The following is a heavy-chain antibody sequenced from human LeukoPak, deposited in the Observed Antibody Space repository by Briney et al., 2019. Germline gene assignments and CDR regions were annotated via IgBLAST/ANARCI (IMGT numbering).Heavy chain of an antibody. J-gene: IGHJ3*02. D-gene: IGHD4-17*01. CDR2: IWDDVTNK. Sequence: GGSLRLSCAASGFTLSRVVMHWVRQAPGKGLEWVACIWDDVTNKYYGDSVKGRFSISRDNSQNTLYLQMNSLSPEDTAVYYCAKEPKDSPTAAIDIWGQGTMVTVSS. V-gene: IGHV3-30*02. CDR1: GFTLSRVV. CDR3: AKEPKDSPTAAIDI.